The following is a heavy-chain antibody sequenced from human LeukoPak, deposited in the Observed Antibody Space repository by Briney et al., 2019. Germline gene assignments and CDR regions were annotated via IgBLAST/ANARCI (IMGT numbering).Heavy chain of an antibody. CDR2: IRGSSTTI. CDR3: AIDARSPSGTDACYGPYFDY. Sequence: GGSLRLSYAASGFSFITSSMRWVRQTPGKGLEWISYIRGSSTTIYYADSVKGRFTISRDNARNSLYLQMNDLRAEDTGGYCCAIDARSPSGTDACYGPYFDYWGQGSLVTVSS. J-gene: IGHJ4*02. D-gene: IGHD2-8*02. V-gene: IGHV3-48*01. CDR1: GFSFITSS.